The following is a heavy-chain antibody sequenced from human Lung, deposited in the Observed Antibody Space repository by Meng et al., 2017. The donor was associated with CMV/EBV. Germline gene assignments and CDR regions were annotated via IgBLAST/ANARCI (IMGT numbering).Heavy chain of an antibody. CDR3: ARADYANYGFWSGFPAF. V-gene: IGHV3-30*04. CDR1: GFMFSSYS. J-gene: IGHJ4*02. D-gene: IGHD3-3*01. Sequence: SXKISXVASGFMFSSYSLHWVRQAPGKGLEWVAVTSYDGSKKEHANSVKGRFTVSRDNSKNTLYLQMNTLRADDTAVYYCARADYANYGFWSGFPAFWGQGTXVTVSS. CDR2: TSYDGSKK.